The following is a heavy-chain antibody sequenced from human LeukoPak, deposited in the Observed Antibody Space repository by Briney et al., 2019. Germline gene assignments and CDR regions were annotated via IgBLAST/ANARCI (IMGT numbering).Heavy chain of an antibody. CDR2: ISTYNGNT. CDR1: GYTFDRYG. J-gene: IGHJ4*02. CDR3: ARLYSGSYPLDY. V-gene: IGHV1-18*01. D-gene: IGHD1-26*01. Sequence: ASVKVSCKGSGYTFDRYGVTWVRQAPGQGLEWMGWISTYNGNTTYAQKIQGRVTMTTDTSTNTVYMDLRSLRSDDTAVYYCARLYSGSYPLDYWGQGTLVTVSS.